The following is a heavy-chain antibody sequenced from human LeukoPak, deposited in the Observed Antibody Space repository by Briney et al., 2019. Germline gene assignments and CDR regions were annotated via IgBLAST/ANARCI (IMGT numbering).Heavy chain of an antibody. CDR3: TKTGDSGCYNDY. CDR2: ISDSGAGT. V-gene: IGHV3-23*01. CDR1: GFTFSNYA. D-gene: IGHD6-19*01. Sequence: GGSLPLTCAASGFTFSNYAISWVRQAPGKGLEWVSAISDSGAGTYYADSVKGRFTISRDNSKNTVYVQMNSLRAEDTAVYYCTKTGDSGCYNDYWGQGTVTTVSS. J-gene: IGHJ4*02.